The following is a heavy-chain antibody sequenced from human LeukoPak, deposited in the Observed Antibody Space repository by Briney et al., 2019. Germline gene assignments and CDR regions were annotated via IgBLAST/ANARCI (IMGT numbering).Heavy chain of an antibody. Sequence: GGSLRLSCAASVFSFSNAWMTWVRQAPGKGLEWVGRIRSKSDGGTTDYTAPVKGTFTISRDESKNTLYLQLRNLRTEHTAVYYCAAVKGDSDIFDMWGQGTMVTVSS. CDR2: IRSKSDGGTT. D-gene: IGHD3-22*01. J-gene: IGHJ3*02. CDR1: VFSFSNAW. CDR3: AAVKGDSDIFDM. V-gene: IGHV3-15*01.